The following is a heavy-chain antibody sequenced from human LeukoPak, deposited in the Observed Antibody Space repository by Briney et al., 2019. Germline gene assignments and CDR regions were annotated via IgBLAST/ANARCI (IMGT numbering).Heavy chain of an antibody. CDR2: ISSSSRYI. CDR3: ARVSAEQVVTAILGRIDY. D-gene: IGHD2-21*02. V-gene: IGHV3-21*01. Sequence: GGSLRLSCAASGFTFSGYSMNWVRQAPGKRLEWVSSISSSSRYIFYADSVKGRFTISRDNAKNSLYLQMNSLGAEDTAVYYCARVSAEQVVTAILGRIDYWGRGTLVTVSS. J-gene: IGHJ4*02. CDR1: GFTFSGYS.